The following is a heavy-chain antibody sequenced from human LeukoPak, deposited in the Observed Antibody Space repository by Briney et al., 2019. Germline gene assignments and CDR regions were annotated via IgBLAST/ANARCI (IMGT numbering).Heavy chain of an antibody. CDR1: GYTFTSYA. CDR3: ARDGLRVTTDPYYFDY. CDR2: INAGNGNT. J-gene: IGHJ4*02. Sequence: ASVKVSCKASGYTFTSYAMHWVRQAPGQKLEWMGWINAGNGNTKYSQKLQGRVTITRDTSASTAYMELSSLRSEDTAVYYCARDGLRVTTDPYYFDYWGQGTLVTVSS. V-gene: IGHV1-3*01. D-gene: IGHD4-17*01.